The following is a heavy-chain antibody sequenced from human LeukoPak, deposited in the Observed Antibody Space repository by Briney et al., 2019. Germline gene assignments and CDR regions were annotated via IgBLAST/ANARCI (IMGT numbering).Heavy chain of an antibody. V-gene: IGHV3-20*04. CDR2: INWNGGST. CDR1: GFTFSSYE. Sequence: GGSLRLSCAASGFTFSSYEMNWVRQAPGKGLEWVSGINWNGGSTGYADSVKGRFTISRDNAKNSLYLQMNSLRAEDTALYYCATLTTYDSGPYWGQGTLVTVSS. J-gene: IGHJ4*02. CDR3: ATLTTYDSGPY. D-gene: IGHD1-1*01.